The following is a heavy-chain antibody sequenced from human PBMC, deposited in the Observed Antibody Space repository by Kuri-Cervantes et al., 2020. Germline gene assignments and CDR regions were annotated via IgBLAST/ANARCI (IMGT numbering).Heavy chain of an antibody. CDR2: ISSSSSYI. D-gene: IGHD2-15*01. J-gene: IGHJ4*02. CDR1: GFTFSSYS. V-gene: IGHV3-21*01. CDR3: ARDLYCSGGSCLSA. Sequence: LSLTCAASGFTFSSYSMNWVRQAPGKGLEWVSSISSSSSYIYYADSVKGRFTISRDNAKNSLYLQMNSLRAEDTAVYYCARDLYCSGGSCLSAWGQGTLVTVSS.